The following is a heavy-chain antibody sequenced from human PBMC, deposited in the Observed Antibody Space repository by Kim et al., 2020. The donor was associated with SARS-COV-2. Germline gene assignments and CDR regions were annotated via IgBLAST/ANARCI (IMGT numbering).Heavy chain of an antibody. J-gene: IGHJ4*02. CDR2: INQSGSTT. V-gene: IGHV3-74*01. CDR1: GFTFNKFC. CDR3: VRDLREFDS. Sequence: GGSLRLSCAGSGFTFNKFCFHWVRQAPGKGLVWVARINQSGSTTNYADSVKGRFTISRDNAENTVNLQMDSLRDEDTAVYYCVRDLREFDSWGQGTLVTVSS.